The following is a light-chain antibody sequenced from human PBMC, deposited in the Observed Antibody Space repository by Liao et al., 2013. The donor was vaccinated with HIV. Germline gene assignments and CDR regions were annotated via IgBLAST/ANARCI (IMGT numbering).Light chain of an antibody. CDR2: QST. CDR1: RLGDKF. CDR3: QAWDSSTEV. J-gene: IGLJ3*02. Sequence: SYELTQPPSVSVSPGQTATITCSGNRLGDKFACWYQQKPGQSPVLVIYQSTKRPSGIPERFSASNSGNTATLTISGTQAMDEADYYCQAWDSSTEVFGGGTKLTVL. V-gene: IGLV3-1*01.